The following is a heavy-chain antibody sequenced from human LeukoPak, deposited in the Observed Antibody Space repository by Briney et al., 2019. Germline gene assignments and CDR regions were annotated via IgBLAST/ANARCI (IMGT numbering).Heavy chain of an antibody. J-gene: IGHJ5*02. Sequence: GASVKVSCKASGGTFISYAISWVRQAPGQGLEWMGGIIPIFGTANYAQKFQGRVTITTDESTSTAYMELSSLRSEDTAVYYCARNRYQLHSNWFDPWGQGTLVTVSS. V-gene: IGHV1-69*05. CDR2: IIPIFGTA. D-gene: IGHD2-2*01. CDR3: ARNRYQLHSNWFDP. CDR1: GGTFISYA.